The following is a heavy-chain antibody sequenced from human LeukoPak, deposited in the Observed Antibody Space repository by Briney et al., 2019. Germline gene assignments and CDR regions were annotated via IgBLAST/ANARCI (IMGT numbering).Heavy chain of an antibody. D-gene: IGHD5-18*01. CDR3: ASPRGYSYGRWGMDV. J-gene: IGHJ6*02. V-gene: IGHV1-2*02. CDR2: INPNSGGT. Sequence: ASVKVSCKASGYTFTGYYMHWVRRAPGQGLEWMGWINPNSGGTNYAQKFQGRVTMTRDTSISTAYMELSRLRSDDTAVYYCASPRGYSYGRWGMDVWGQGTTVTVSS. CDR1: GYTFTGYY.